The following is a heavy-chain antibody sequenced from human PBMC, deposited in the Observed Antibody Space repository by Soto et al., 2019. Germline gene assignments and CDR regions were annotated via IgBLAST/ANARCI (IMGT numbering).Heavy chain of an antibody. CDR1: GFSVSSNY. CDR2: IYSGGRT. Sequence: GSLRLSCAASGFSVSSNYMSWVRQAPGKGLECVSLIYSGGRTYYADSVKGRFTISRDNSKNTLYLQMNSLRAEATAVYYCESHPSRVFWGQATLVTVSS. J-gene: IGHJ4*02. V-gene: IGHV3-53*01. CDR3: ESHPSRVF.